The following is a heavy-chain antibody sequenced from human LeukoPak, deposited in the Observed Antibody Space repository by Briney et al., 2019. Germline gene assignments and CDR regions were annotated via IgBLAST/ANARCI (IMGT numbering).Heavy chain of an antibody. CDR1: SGSISTSNYY. D-gene: IGHD3-10*01. V-gene: IGHV4-39*07. CDR2: IFYSGST. CDR3: ARDLEGQSAITMVRGVRSRNYYYMDV. J-gene: IGHJ6*03. Sequence: SETLSLTCTVSSGSISTSNYYWGWVRQPPGKALEWIGNIFYSGSTYYSPSLKSRVTISVDTSKNQFSLKLSSVTAADTAVYYCARDLEGQSAITMVRGVRSRNYYYMDVWGKGTTVTISS.